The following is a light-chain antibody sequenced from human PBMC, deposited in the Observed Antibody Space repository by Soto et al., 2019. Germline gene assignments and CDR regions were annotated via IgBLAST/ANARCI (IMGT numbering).Light chain of an antibody. CDR1: QSINNL. CDR2: DVS. J-gene: IGKJ4*01. V-gene: IGKV1-5*01. CDR3: QQYDSYPLT. Sequence: DVQMTQSPSTLSASVGDRGTITFRASQSINNLLAWYQQKPGKAPKSLIYDVSTLESGVPSRFSGSGSGTEFTLTISSLQPEDFATYYCQQYDSYPLTFGGGTKVDIK.